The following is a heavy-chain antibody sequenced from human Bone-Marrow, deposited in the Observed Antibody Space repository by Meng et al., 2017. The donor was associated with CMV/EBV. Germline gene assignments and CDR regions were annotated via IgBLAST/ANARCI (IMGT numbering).Heavy chain of an antibody. V-gene: IGHV1-2*02. CDR1: GYTFTSYY. CDR2: INPNSGGT. CDR3: ARGRDGYARKKDAFDI. J-gene: IGHJ3*02. Sequence: ASVKVSCKASGYTFTSYYMHWVRQAPGQGLEWMGWINPNSGGTNYAQKVQGRVTMTRDTSISTAYMELSRLRSDDTAVYYCARGRDGYARKKDAFDIWGQGTMVTVSS. D-gene: IGHD5-24*01.